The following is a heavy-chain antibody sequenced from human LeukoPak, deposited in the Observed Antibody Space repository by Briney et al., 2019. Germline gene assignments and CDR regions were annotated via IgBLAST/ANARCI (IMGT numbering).Heavy chain of an antibody. V-gene: IGHV3-21*01. CDR1: GFTFSTYN. CDR2: ISGSSSYI. D-gene: IGHD2-2*02. CDR3: ASSKRYCSSTNCYMVGIDY. J-gene: IGHJ4*02. Sequence: GGSLRLSCAASGFTFSTYNMNWVHQAPGKGLEWVSSISGSSSYIYYADSLKGRFTVSRDNAKNSLFLQMNSLRAEDTAIYYCASSKRYCSSTNCYMVGIDYWGQGTLVTVSS.